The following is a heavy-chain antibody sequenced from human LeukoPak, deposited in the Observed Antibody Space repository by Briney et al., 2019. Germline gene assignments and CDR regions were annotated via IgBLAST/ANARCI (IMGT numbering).Heavy chain of an antibody. CDR1: GFTFSSYW. V-gene: IGHV3-7*03. CDR2: IKQDGSEK. D-gene: IGHD3-10*01. Sequence: GGSLRLSCAASGFTFSSYWMSWVRQAPGKGLEWVANIKQDGSEKYYVDSVKGRFTISRDNAKNSLYLQMNSLRAEDTAVYYCARDHRSYYGSGSYYNVRYGMDVWGQGTTVTVSS. CDR3: ARDHRSYYGSGSYYNVRYGMDV. J-gene: IGHJ6*02.